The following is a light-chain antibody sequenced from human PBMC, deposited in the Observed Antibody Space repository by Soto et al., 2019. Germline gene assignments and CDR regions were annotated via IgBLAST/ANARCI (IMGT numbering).Light chain of an antibody. J-gene: IGLJ1*01. CDR1: NIGGKS. V-gene: IGLV3-21*02. CDR3: QVWESGRGV. CDR2: DDS. Sequence: YELTQPPSVSVAPGQTARITCGGNNIGGKSVHWYQQKPGQAPVLVVYDDSDRPSGIPERFSGSNSVNTATLTISRVAAGDEADYYCQVWESGRGVFGTGTKVTV.